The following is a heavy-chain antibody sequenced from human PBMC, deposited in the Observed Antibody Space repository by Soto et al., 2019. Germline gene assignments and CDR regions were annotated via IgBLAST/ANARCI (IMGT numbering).Heavy chain of an antibody. V-gene: IGHV1-18*01. D-gene: IGHD3-10*01. CDR2: INGYGHGA. Sequence: QVQLVQSGAGVRQPGASVKVSCKASGYSFTTYGMSWVRQAPGQGLEYMGWINGYGHGAKYVQWLKGRFTMTTDTSTNTVYMGLRSLTSDDTAVYYCVRDLNGDFYYWGQGTVVIVSP. J-gene: IGHJ4*02. CDR1: GYSFTTYG. CDR3: VRDLNGDFYY.